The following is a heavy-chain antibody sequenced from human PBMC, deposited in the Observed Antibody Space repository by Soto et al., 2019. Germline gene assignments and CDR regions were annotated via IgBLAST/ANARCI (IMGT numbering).Heavy chain of an antibody. CDR2: INHRGST. D-gene: IGHD1-26*01. V-gene: IGHV4-34*01. CDR1: GGSFSVYF. J-gene: IGHJ4*02. Sequence: SETLSLTCAVYGGSFSVYFWTWIRQSPGKGLEWIGDINHRGSTSYNPSLKSRVTISLDTSKNQFSLSLSSVTAADTAVYYCARILVGAFDFWGQGALVTV. CDR3: ARILVGAFDF.